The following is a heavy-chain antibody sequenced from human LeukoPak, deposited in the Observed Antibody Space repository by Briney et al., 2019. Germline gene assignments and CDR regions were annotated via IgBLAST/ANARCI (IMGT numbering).Heavy chain of an antibody. Sequence: PGGSLRLSCAASGFTFSSYSMHWVRQAPGKGLEWVSYISNNSGGTTYSADSVKGRFTISRDNAKNSLYLQMNSLRDEDTAVYYCARGAQPTTVRNALDYWGQGTLVTVSS. CDR1: GFTFSSYS. V-gene: IGHV3-48*02. CDR3: ARGAQPTTVRNALDY. J-gene: IGHJ4*02. D-gene: IGHD4-17*01. CDR2: ISNNSGGTT.